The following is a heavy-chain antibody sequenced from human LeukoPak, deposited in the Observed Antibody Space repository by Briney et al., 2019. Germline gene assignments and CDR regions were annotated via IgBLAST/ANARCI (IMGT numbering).Heavy chain of an antibody. Sequence: SETLSLTYTVSGGSIRSYYWSGIREPPGKGLEWIGYTYYSGSTNYNPSLKSRVTISVDTSKNQFSLKLSSVTAADTAVYYCARDVAGGFDYWGQGTLVTVSS. CDR1: GGSIRSYY. J-gene: IGHJ4*02. CDR3: ARDVAGGFDY. CDR2: TYYSGST. V-gene: IGHV4-59*01. D-gene: IGHD3-16*01.